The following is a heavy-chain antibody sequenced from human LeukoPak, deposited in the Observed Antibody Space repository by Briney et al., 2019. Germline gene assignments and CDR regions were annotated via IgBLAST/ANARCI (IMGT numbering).Heavy chain of an antibody. CDR3: ANGTYDYMEVGYLDD. CDR2: IISCSGYT. CDR1: GFRLCYFP. Sequence: GESLRLSCSASGFRLCYFPMSWVRQATGKGLEWVSLIISCSGYTMYQASVKGRVTISRDMSKNKLYLQMNSLTAEDTALYYCANGTYDYMEVGYLDDWGQGTLVTVSS. V-gene: IGHV3-23*02. J-gene: IGHJ4*02. D-gene: IGHD5-12*01.